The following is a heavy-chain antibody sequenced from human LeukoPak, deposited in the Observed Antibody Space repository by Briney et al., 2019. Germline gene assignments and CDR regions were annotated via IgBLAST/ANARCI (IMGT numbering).Heavy chain of an antibody. D-gene: IGHD6-25*01. Sequence: PGGSLRLSCAASGFTFSSYGMSWVRQPPGKGLEWIGEINHSGSTNYNPSLKSRVTISVDTSKNQFSLKLSSVTAADTAVYYCARGLRIASVRRWFDPWGQGTLVTVSS. J-gene: IGHJ5*02. CDR2: INHSGST. CDR3: ARGLRIASVRRWFDP. V-gene: IGHV4-34*01. CDR1: GFTFSSYG.